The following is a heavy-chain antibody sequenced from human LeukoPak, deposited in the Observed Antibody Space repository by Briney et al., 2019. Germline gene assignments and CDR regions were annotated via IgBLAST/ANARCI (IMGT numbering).Heavy chain of an antibody. CDR3: ARKPYGSGGVYWFDP. V-gene: IGHV1-2*02. D-gene: IGHD3-10*01. Sequence: GASVKVSCKASGYSFNDKYLHWVRQAPGQGLEWMGSINPNSGGTNYAQKFQGRVTMTRDTSISTAYMELSRLRSDDTAVYYCARKPYGSGGVYWFDPWGQGTLVTVSS. J-gene: IGHJ5*02. CDR2: INPNSGGT. CDR1: GYSFNDKY.